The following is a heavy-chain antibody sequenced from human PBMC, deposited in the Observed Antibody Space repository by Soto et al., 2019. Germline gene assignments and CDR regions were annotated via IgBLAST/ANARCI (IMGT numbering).Heavy chain of an antibody. J-gene: IGHJ1*01. Sequence: EVQLVGSGGGLVQPGGSLRLSCAASGFTFSSYWMHWVRQAPGKGLVWVSRINSDGTRTSYADSVKGRFTISRDNAKNTLYLQMNSLRAEDTAVYYCARGPIPAIPEHWGQGTPVTVSS. D-gene: IGHD2-2*01. CDR1: GFTFSSYW. CDR2: INSDGTRT. V-gene: IGHV3-74*01. CDR3: ARGPIPAIPEH.